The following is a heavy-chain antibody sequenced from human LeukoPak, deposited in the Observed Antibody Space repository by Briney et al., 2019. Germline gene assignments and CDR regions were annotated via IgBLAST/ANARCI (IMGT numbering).Heavy chain of an antibody. Sequence: GGSLRLSCAASGFTFSSYGMNWVRQAPGKGLEWVAVISYDGSNKYYADSVKGRFTISRDNSKNTLYLQMNRLRAEDTAVYYCARATGWGYYYMDVWGKGTTVTVSS. V-gene: IGHV3-30*03. J-gene: IGHJ6*03. D-gene: IGHD6-19*01. CDR3: ARATGWGYYYMDV. CDR1: GFTFSSYG. CDR2: ISYDGSNK.